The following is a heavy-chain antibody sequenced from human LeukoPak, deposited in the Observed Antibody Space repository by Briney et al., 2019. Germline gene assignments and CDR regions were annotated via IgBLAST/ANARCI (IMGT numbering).Heavy chain of an antibody. J-gene: IGHJ4*02. D-gene: IGHD2-2*01. CDR1: GFSFSSYH. CDR2: ISGSAGES. Sequence: GGSLRLSCAASGFSFSSYHMVWVRQTPEKGLDAIASISGSAGESYYLDYVKGLFTVSRDNFRKMLFLQMNSLSAEDTAVYYCAKRYCSSTSCSLFDYWGQGTLVTVSS. V-gene: IGHV3-23*01. CDR3: AKRYCSSTSCSLFDY.